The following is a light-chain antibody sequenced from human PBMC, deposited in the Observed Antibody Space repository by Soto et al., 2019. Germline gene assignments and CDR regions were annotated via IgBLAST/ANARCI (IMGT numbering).Light chain of an antibody. CDR3: QQSFRSPIT. CDR1: QSIALS. V-gene: IGKV1-39*01. Sequence: DIQMTQSPSSLSASVGGTGTMICRACQSIALSVNWYQQKPGQAPKLLIYVAFTLESGVPSRFSGSGSGTEFTLTIRSLQPEDFATYYCQQSFRSPITCGQGTRLEIK. J-gene: IGKJ5*01. CDR2: VAF.